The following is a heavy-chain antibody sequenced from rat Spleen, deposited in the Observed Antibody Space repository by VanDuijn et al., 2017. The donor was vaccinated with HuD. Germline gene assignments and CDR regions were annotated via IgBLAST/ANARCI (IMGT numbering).Heavy chain of an antibody. CDR1: GFTFRNYD. CDR3: AALVTTRGMDA. J-gene: IGHJ4*01. V-gene: IGHV5-25*01. Sequence: EVQLVESGGDLVQPGRSLKLSCAASGFTFRNYDMAWVRQAPTMGLEWVTSISTSGGATYYRDSVKGRFTISRDNSKSTLYLEMNSLRSEDTAIYYCAALVTTRGMDAWGQGASVTVSS. D-gene: IGHD1-10*01. CDR2: ISTSGGAT.